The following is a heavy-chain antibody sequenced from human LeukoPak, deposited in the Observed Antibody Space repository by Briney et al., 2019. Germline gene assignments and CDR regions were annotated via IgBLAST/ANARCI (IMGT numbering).Heavy chain of an antibody. CDR3: ASLSLRWPDY. CDR1: GFTFSSYS. D-gene: IGHD4-23*01. CDR2: ISSSTTNI. J-gene: IGHJ4*02. V-gene: IGHV3-21*01. Sequence: GGSLRLSCAASGFTFSSYSMNWVRQAPGKGLEWVPSISSSTTNISYADSVKGRFTISTDNPNNSLHMPMNSLRAEDTAVYYCASLSLRWPDYWGQGTLVTVSS.